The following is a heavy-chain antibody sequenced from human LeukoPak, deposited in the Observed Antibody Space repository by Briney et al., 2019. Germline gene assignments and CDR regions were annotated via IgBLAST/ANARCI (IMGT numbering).Heavy chain of an antibody. CDR1: GFTFSSYS. CDR2: ISSSSSYI. Sequence: KAGGSLRLSCAASGFTFSSYSMNWVRQAPGKGLEWVSSISSSSSYIYYADSVKGRFTISRDNSKNTLYLQMNSLRAEDTGVYYCARDPYNYSSGWYGYFDYWGQGTLVTVSS. V-gene: IGHV3-21*01. CDR3: ARDPYNYSSGWYGYFDY. J-gene: IGHJ4*02. D-gene: IGHD6-19*01.